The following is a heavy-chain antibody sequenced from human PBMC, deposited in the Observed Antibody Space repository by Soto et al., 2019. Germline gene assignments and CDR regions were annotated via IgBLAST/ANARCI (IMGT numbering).Heavy chain of an antibody. CDR3: AKWGDSSSWKNWFDP. Sequence: EVQLLESGGGLVQPGGSLRLSCAASGFTFSNYAMTWVRQAPGKGLEWVSGISGSGSSIYYADSVKGRFTISRDNSKNTLYLQMNSLRAEDTDVYYCAKWGDSSSWKNWFDPWGQGTLVTVSS. V-gene: IGHV3-23*01. CDR2: ISGSGSSI. CDR1: GFTFSNYA. J-gene: IGHJ5*02. D-gene: IGHD6-13*01.